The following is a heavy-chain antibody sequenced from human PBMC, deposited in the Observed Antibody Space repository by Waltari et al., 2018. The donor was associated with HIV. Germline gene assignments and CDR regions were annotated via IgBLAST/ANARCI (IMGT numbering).Heavy chain of an antibody. V-gene: IGHV1-2*02. Sequence: QVHLVQSGPEVKKPGASMKVSCKASGYMFTGHYMHWLRQAPGQGLEWMGWINPISGGTNYAQTLQGRVTMTRDASMNTVYMELKSLRYDDTAMYYCARESGYQLVRWLDPWGQGTRVTVSS. CDR1: GYMFTGHY. D-gene: IGHD2-2*01. J-gene: IGHJ5*02. CDR3: ARESGYQLVRWLDP. CDR2: INPISGGT.